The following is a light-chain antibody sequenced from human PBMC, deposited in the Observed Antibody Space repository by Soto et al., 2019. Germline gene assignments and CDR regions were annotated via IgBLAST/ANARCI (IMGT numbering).Light chain of an antibody. CDR3: QKYDSAPWT. Sequence: DIQMTQSPSSLSASVGDRVTITCRASQGISNYLAWYQQKPGKVPKLLIYVASTLQSGVPSRFSGSESGTDFTLTISSLQPEDVATYYFQKYDSAPWTFGQGTKVEIK. V-gene: IGKV1-27*01. CDR1: QGISNY. CDR2: VAS. J-gene: IGKJ1*01.